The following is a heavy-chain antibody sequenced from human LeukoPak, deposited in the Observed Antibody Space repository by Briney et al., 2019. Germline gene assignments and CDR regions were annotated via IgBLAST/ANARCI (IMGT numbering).Heavy chain of an antibody. V-gene: IGHV3-23*01. CDR2: ISGSSSST. CDR3: AKEYIVAAGTRRWYYFDY. D-gene: IGHD6-13*01. CDR1: GFTFSSYG. J-gene: IGHJ4*02. Sequence: SGGSLRLSCAASGFTFSSYGMSWVRQAPGKGLEWVSGISGSSSSTYYADSVKGRFTISRDNSKNTLYLQMNSLRAEDTAVYYCAKEYIVAAGTRRWYYFDYWGQGTLVTVSS.